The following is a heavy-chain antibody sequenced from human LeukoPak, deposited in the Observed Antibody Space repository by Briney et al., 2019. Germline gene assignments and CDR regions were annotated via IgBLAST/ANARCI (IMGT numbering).Heavy chain of an antibody. CDR1: GFTFSSYS. CDR2: ITSRSSPI. J-gene: IGHJ4*02. CDR3: VRDPHALDY. V-gene: IGHV3-48*02. Sequence: GGSLRLSCAASGFTFSSYSMNCVRQAPGKGLEWISYITSRSSPIYYADSVKGRFTISRDNAESSLFLQMNSLRDEDTATYYCVRDPHALDYWGRGVLVTVSS.